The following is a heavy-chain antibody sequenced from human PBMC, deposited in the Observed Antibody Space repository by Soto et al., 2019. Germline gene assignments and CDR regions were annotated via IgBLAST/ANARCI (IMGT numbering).Heavy chain of an antibody. Sequence: ASENVSCKAAGYTFTSYHMHWVRQAPGQGLEWMGIINPSGGSTSYGQKFQGRVTMTRDTSTSTVYMELSSLRSEDTAVYYCVCRDYDRRGGMDFPGQGTMGTGSS. D-gene: IGHD4-17*01. CDR3: VCRDYDRRGGMDF. V-gene: IGHV1-46*01. CDR1: GYTFTSYH. J-gene: IGHJ6*02. CDR2: INPSGGST.